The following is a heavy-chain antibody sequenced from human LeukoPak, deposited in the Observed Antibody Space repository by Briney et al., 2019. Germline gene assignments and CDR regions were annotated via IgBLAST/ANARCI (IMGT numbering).Heavy chain of an antibody. CDR2: ISSSGSTI. J-gene: IGHJ4*02. V-gene: IGHV3-48*03. Sequence: PGGSLRLSCAASGFTFSSYEMNWVRQAPGKGLEWVSYISSSGSTIYYADSVKGRFTISRDNAKNSLYLQMNSLRAEDTAVYYCARKGNRDYFDYWGQGTLVTVSS. CDR3: ARKGNRDYFDY. CDR1: GFTFSSYE. D-gene: IGHD1-14*01.